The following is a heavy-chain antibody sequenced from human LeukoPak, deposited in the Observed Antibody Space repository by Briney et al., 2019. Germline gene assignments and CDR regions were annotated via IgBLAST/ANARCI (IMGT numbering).Heavy chain of an antibody. J-gene: IGHJ3*02. Sequence: GGSLRLSCAASGFIFSSYWMSWVRQAPGKGREWVANIKQDGSEKYYVDSVKGRFTISRDNAKNSLYLQMNSLRAEDTAVYYCARSLWSGYYTDDAFDIWGQGTMVTVSS. D-gene: IGHD3-3*01. CDR1: GFIFSSYW. CDR2: IKQDGSEK. V-gene: IGHV3-7*01. CDR3: ARSLWSGYYTDDAFDI.